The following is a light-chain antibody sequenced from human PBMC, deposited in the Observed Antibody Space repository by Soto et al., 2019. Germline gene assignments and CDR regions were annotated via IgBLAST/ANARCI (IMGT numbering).Light chain of an antibody. CDR3: SSYTSSSARV. CDR1: SSDVGSYNR. J-gene: IGLJ2*01. Sequence: QSALTQPPSVSGSPGQSVTISCTGTSSDVGSYNRVSWYQQPPGTAPKLMIYEVSNRPSGVPARFSGSKSGNTASLPISGLQAEDEAEYYCSSYTSSSARVFGGGTKLTVL. V-gene: IGLV2-18*02. CDR2: EVS.